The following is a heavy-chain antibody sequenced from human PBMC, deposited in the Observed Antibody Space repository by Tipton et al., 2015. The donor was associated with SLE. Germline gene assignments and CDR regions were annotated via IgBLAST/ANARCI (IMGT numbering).Heavy chain of an antibody. D-gene: IGHD3-3*01. CDR1: GDSISGYY. CDR3: ARLQYYDFWSGPTYFDY. Sequence: TLSLTCTVSGDSISGYYWNWIRQPAGKGLEWIGRIYSSGSTNYNPSLKSRVTISVDTSKNQFSLKLSSVTAADTAVYYCARLQYYDFWSGPTYFDYWGQGTLVTVSS. CDR2: IYSSGST. J-gene: IGHJ4*02. V-gene: IGHV4-4*07.